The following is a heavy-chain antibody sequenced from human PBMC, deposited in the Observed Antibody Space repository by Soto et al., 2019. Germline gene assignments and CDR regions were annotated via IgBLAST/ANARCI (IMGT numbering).Heavy chain of an antibody. CDR3: ARSPGSCWSVYFDY. J-gene: IGHJ4*02. Sequence: GASVKVSCKASGYTFTSYGISWVRQAPGQGLEWMGWISAYNGNTNYAQKLQGRVTMTTDTSTSTAYMELRSLRSDDTAVYYCARSPGSCWSVYFDYWGQGTLVTVSS. V-gene: IGHV1-18*01. D-gene: IGHD6-19*01. CDR2: ISAYNGNT. CDR1: GYTFTSYG.